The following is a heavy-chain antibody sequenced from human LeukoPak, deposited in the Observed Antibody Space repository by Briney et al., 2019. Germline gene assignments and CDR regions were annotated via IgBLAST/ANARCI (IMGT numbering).Heavy chain of an antibody. CDR1: GFTFSSYA. D-gene: IGHD3-22*01. CDR3: AKEDPSTYYYDSSGYSRNYYYYYGMDV. CDR2: ISGSGGST. J-gene: IGHJ6*02. Sequence: PGGSLRLSCAASGFTFSSYAMSWVRQAPGKGLEWVSAISGSGGSTYYADSVKGRFTISRDNSKNTLFLQMNSLRAEDTALYYCAKEDPSTYYYDSSGYSRNYYYYYGMDVWGQGTTVTVSS. V-gene: IGHV3-23*01.